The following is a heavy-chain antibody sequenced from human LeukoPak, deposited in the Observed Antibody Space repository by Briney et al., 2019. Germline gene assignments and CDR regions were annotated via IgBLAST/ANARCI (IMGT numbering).Heavy chain of an antibody. J-gene: IGHJ4*02. D-gene: IGHD6-19*01. V-gene: IGHV3-21*01. Sequence: GSLRLSCAASGFTFSSYAMSWVRQAPGKGLEWVSSISSSSSYIYYADSVKGRFTISRDNAKNSLYLQMNSLRAEDTAVYYCARDLGYSSGPNYWGQGTRVTVSS. CDR3: ARDLGYSSGPNY. CDR2: ISSSSSYI. CDR1: GFTFSSYA.